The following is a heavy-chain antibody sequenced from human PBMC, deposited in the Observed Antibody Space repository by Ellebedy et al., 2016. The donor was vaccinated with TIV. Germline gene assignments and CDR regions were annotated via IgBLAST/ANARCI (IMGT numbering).Heavy chain of an antibody. CDR1: AYTFTSYF. CDR3: AKTWGWAFDY. J-gene: IGHJ4*02. CDR2: INPSGGGT. V-gene: IGHV1-46*01. Sequence: AASVKVSCKASAYTFTSYFMHWVRQAPGQGLEWMGTINPSGGGTSYAQRFQGRVTMTRDTSTSTVYMELSSLRSDDTAVYYCAKTWGWAFDYWGQGTLVTVSS. D-gene: IGHD3-16*01.